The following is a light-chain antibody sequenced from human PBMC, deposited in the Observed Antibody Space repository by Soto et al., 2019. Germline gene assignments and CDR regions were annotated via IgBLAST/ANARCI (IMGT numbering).Light chain of an antibody. CDR3: MQALRLWT. J-gene: IGKJ1*01. CDR2: LGS. V-gene: IGKV2-28*01. CDR1: QSLLHSNGYNY. Sequence: DIVMTQSPLSLPVTPGEPASISCRSSQSLLHSNGYNYLDWYLQKPGQSPQLLIYLGSNRASGVPDRCSGSRSGTDFTLNISIVEAVDVGVYYCMQALRLWTFGQGTRVEIK.